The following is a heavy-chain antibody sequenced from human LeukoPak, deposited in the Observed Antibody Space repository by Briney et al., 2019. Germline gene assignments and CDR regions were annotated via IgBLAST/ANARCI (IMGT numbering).Heavy chain of an antibody. CDR1: GFSFTYND. V-gene: IGHV3-33*01. CDR3: ARESMGY. Sequence: QPGGSLRLSCAAAGFSFTYNDMHWVRQAPGKGLEWVAVIWYDGSNKYYADSVKGRFTISRDNSKNPLYLQMNSLRAEDTAVYYCARESMGYWGQGTLVTVSS. CDR2: IWYDGSNK. D-gene: IGHD6-6*01. J-gene: IGHJ4*02.